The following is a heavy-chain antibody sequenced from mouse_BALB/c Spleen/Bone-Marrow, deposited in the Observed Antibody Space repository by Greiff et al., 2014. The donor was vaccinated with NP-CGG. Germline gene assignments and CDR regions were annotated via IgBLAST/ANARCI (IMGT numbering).Heavy chain of an antibody. CDR2: IFPGIGTT. CDR1: GYTFTNYW. V-gene: IGHV1S132*01. CDR3: ARGGNYGY. D-gene: IGHD2-1*01. Sequence: ESGAELVKPGASVKLSCKTSGYTFTNYWIQWVKQRPGQGLGWIGEIFPGIGTTYYNEKFKGKATLTIDTSYSTAYMQLSSLTSEDSAVYFCARGGNYGYWGQGTTLTVSS. J-gene: IGHJ2*01.